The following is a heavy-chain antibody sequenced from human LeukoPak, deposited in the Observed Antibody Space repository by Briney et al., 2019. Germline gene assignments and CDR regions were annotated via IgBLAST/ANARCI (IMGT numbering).Heavy chain of an antibody. CDR1: GGSISSYY. D-gene: IGHD3-3*01. CDR3: ARDGRRYYDFWSAPGGFDY. V-gene: IGHV4-59*01. CDR2: IYYSGST. J-gene: IGHJ4*02. Sequence: SETLSLTCTVSGGSISSYYWSWIRQPPGKGLEWSGYIYYSGSTNYNPSLKSRVTISVDTSKNQFSLKLSSVTAADTAVYYCARDGRRYYDFWSAPGGFDYWGQGTLVTVSS.